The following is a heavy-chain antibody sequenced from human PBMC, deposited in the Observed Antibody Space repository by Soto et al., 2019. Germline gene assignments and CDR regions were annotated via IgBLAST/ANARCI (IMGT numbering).Heavy chain of an antibody. J-gene: IGHJ4*02. Sequence: GGSLRLSCAASGLTFGDYWMHWVRQAPGKGLEWVSRMNSDGSETNYADSVKGRFIVSRDNAKSTLHLQMTSLRVEDTAVYYCATAEVDYWGPGVLVTVSS. V-gene: IGHV3-74*01. CDR1: GLTFGDYW. CDR3: ATAEVDY. CDR2: MNSDGSET.